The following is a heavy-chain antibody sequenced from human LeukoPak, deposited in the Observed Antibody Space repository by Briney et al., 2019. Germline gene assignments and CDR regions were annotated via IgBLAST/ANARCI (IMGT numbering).Heavy chain of an antibody. CDR1: GYSFTSYW. J-gene: IGHJ6*02. D-gene: IGHD2-15*01. V-gene: IGHV5-51*01. CDR2: IYPGDSDT. Sequence: GESLKISCNGSGYSFTSYWIGWVRQMPRKGLEWMGIIYPGDSDTRYSPSFQGQVTISADKSINTAYLQWSSLKASDTAMYYCATSGGRDPYYYYNGMDVWGQGTTVTVSS. CDR3: ATSGGRDPYYYYNGMDV.